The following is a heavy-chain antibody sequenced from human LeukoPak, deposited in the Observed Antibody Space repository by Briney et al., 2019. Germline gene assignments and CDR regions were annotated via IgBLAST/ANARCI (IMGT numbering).Heavy chain of an antibody. Sequence: AGGSLRLSCEASGFMFSNYAMGWVRQAPGTGPEWVSSISGSGEITYYGDSVKGRFTVSRDNSKDTMYLQMNSPRVDDTAVYYCARDRRGRQQLVDYFDYWGQGTRVTVSS. V-gene: IGHV3-23*01. D-gene: IGHD3-10*01. CDR2: ISGSGEIT. CDR1: GFMFSNYA. CDR3: ARDRRGRQQLVDYFDY. J-gene: IGHJ4*02.